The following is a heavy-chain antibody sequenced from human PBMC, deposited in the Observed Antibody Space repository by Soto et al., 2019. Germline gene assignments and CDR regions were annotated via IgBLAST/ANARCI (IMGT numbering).Heavy chain of an antibody. V-gene: IGHV3-74*01. Sequence: EVQLVESGGGLVQPGGSLRLSCAASGFSFSTWMHWVRQAPGKGLVWVSRINSDGSSITYADSVKGRFIISGDNAKNTLYLPMNSLTARDTAVYYCTRGPRGYGNFDFWGQGVLVTVSS. J-gene: IGHJ4*02. CDR2: INSDGSSI. D-gene: IGHD5-12*01. CDR3: TRGPRGYGNFDF. CDR1: GFSFSTW.